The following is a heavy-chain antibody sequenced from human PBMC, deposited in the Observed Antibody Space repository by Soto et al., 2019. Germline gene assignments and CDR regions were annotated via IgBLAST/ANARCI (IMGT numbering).Heavy chain of an antibody. D-gene: IGHD5-18*01. CDR3: AKDRSVDTRDWFDP. V-gene: IGHV3-23*01. J-gene: IGHJ5*02. CDR2: ISGSGGST. Sequence: EVQLLESGGGLVQPGGSLRLSCAASGFTFGTYAMNWVRQAPGKGREWVSGISGSGGSTYYTDSVKGRFTISRDNSKNTLYLQMNSLRADDTAVYYCAKDRSVDTRDWFDPWGQGTLVTVSS. CDR1: GFTFGTYA.